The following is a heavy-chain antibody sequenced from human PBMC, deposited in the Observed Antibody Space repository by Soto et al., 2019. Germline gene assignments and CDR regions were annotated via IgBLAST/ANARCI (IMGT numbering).Heavy chain of an antibody. Sequence: GGSVRLSCAASGFTFSSYGMHWVRQAPGKGLEWVAVISYDGSNKYYADSVKGRFTISRDNSKNTLYLQMNSLRAEDTAVYYCAKSDYYDSSGYYYYYYYGMDVWGQGTTVTVSS. CDR2: ISYDGSNK. CDR3: AKSDYYDSSGYYYYYYYGMDV. D-gene: IGHD3-22*01. J-gene: IGHJ6*02. CDR1: GFTFSSYG. V-gene: IGHV3-30*18.